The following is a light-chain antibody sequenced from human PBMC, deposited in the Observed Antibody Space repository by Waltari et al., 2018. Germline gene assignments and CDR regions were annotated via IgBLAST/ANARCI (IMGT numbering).Light chain of an antibody. J-gene: IGKJ4*01. CDR3: MQALQTPLT. V-gene: IGKV2-29*02. CDR2: RVS. CDR1: QSLLHSNGNTY. Sequence: DIVMTQTQLSLPVTPGEPASIPCRSSQSLLHSNGNTYLYWYLQKPGQPPRLLIYRVSNRFSGVPDRFSGSGSGTDFTLKISRVEAEDVGVYYCMQALQTPLTFGGGTKVEIK.